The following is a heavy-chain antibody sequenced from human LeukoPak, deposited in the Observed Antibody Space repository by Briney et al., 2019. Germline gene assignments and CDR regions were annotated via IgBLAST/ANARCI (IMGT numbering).Heavy chain of an antibody. V-gene: IGHV3-7*01. D-gene: IGHD6-19*01. CDR3: AKDLRIAVAGTVRYYYYMDV. J-gene: IGHJ6*03. CDR1: GFTFNRYW. CDR2: IKQDGSEK. Sequence: GGSLRLSCAASGFTFNRYWMSWVRQAPGKGLEWVANIKQDGSEKYYVDSVKGRFTISRDNSKNTLYLQMNSLRAEDTAVYYCAKDLRIAVAGTVRYYYYMDVWGKGTTVTISS.